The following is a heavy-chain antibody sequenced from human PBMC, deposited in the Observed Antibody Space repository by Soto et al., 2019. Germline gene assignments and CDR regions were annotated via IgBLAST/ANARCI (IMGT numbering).Heavy chain of an antibody. V-gene: IGHV4-59*01. J-gene: IGHJ5*02. CDR2: IYYSGST. D-gene: IGHD6-19*01. CDR3: ARLSSAWQDNWFDP. Sequence: QVQLQESGPGLVKPSETLSLTCTVSGGCISPYYWSWIRQLPGQRLEWIAYIYYSGSTSYNPSLKSRLTISVDTSKNQFSVRLSSVTAADTAMYYCARLSSAWQDNWFDPWGQGTLVTVSS. CDR1: GGCISPYY.